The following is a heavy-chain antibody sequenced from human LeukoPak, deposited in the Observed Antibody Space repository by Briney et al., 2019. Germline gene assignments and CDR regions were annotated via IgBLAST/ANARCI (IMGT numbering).Heavy chain of an antibody. D-gene: IGHD6-19*01. V-gene: IGHV1-3*01. J-gene: IGHJ3*02. CDR3: AIHRGIAVAGRGAFDI. CDR2: INAGNGNT. CDR1: GYTFTSYA. Sequence: GASVKVSCKASGYTFTSYAMHWVRQAPGQRLEWMGWINAGNGNTKYSQKFQGRVTITRDTSASTAYMELSSLRSEDTAVYYCAIHRGIAVAGRGAFDIWGQGTMVTVSS.